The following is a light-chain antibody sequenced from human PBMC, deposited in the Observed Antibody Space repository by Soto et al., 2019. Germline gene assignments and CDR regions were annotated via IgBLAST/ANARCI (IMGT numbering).Light chain of an antibody. V-gene: IGKV3-11*01. Sequence: VLTQSPATLSLSPGERATLSCRASQSISSNLAWYQQKPGQAPRLLIYDASNRATGVPARFSGSGYETDFTLTIGSLEPEDFAVYYCQQCSNWSPEATFGQGTKLEI. J-gene: IGKJ2*01. CDR2: DAS. CDR1: QSISSN. CDR3: QQCSNWSPEAT.